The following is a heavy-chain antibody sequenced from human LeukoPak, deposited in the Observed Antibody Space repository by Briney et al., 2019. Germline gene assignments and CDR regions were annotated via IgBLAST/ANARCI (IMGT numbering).Heavy chain of an antibody. D-gene: IGHD3-10*01. CDR3: AKLAKYFYGSETYYFFEH. V-gene: IGHV3-74*01. J-gene: IGHJ4*02. CDR2: IKSDGSST. CDR1: GFTFSSYW. Sequence: PGGSLRLSCAASGFTFSSYWMHWVRQAPGKGLVWVSRIKSDGSSTSYADSVKGRFTISRDNAKNSLYLQMNSLRVEDTAVYYCAKLAKYFYGSETYYFFEHWGQGTPVTASS.